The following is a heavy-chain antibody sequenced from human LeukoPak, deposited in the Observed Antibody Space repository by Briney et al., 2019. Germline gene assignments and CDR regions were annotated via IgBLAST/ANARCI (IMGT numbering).Heavy chain of an antibody. CDR2: ISSSSSYI. J-gene: IGHJ4*02. Sequence: GGSLRLSCAASGFTFSSYSMNWVRQAPGKGLEWVSSISSSSSYIYYADSVKGRFTISRDNAKNSLYLQMNSLRAEDTAVYYCARGDSSGYLLDYWGQGTLVTVSS. V-gene: IGHV3-21*01. CDR1: GFTFSSYS. D-gene: IGHD3-22*01. CDR3: ARGDSSGYLLDY.